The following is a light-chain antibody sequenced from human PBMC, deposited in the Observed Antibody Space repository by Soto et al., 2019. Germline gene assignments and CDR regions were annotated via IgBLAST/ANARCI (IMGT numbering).Light chain of an antibody. J-gene: IGKJ4*01. V-gene: IGKV1-27*01. CDR2: AAS. CDR1: QAIGVY. CDR3: QEYNRAPLT. Sequence: DIQVTQSPSSLSASLGDRVTITCRANQAIGVYLAWFQQQPGKVPKLLIYAASALQSGIPSRLSCSGTGTDFTLPISSLQPEDIATYYCQEYNRAPLTFGGGNKVEI.